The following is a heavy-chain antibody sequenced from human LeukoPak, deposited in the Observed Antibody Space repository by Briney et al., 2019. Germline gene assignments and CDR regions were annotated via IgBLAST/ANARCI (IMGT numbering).Heavy chain of an antibody. CDR2: IRSKAYGGTT. CDR1: GFTFSDYA. V-gene: IGHV3-49*03. Sequence: GGSLRLSXTASGFTFSDYAMSWFRQAPGKGLEWVGFIRSKAYGGTTEYAASVKGRFTISRDDSKSIAYLQMDSLKTEDTAVYYCGGDSSGWYYFDYWGQGTLVTVSS. J-gene: IGHJ4*02. CDR3: GGDSSGWYYFDY. D-gene: IGHD6-19*01.